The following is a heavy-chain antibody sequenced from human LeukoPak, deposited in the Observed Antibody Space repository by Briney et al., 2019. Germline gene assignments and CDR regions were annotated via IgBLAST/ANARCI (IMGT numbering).Heavy chain of an antibody. CDR3: AELGITIIGGV. CDR2: ISSSGSTI. CDR1: GFTFSSYE. J-gene: IGHJ6*04. Sequence: PGGSLRLSCAASGFTFSSYEMNWVRQAPGKGLEWVSYISSSGSTIYYADSVKGRFTISRGNAKNSLYLQMNSLRAEDTAVYYCAELGITIIGGVWGKGTTVTISS. D-gene: IGHD3-10*02. V-gene: IGHV3-48*03.